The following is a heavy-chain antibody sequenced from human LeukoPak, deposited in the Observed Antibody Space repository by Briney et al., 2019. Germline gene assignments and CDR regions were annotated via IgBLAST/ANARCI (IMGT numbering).Heavy chain of an antibody. V-gene: IGHV3-48*03. CDR3: ARGGTY. CDR1: GFTFSSYE. Sequence: GGSLRPSCAASGFTFSSYEMNWVRQATGKGLEWVSYISSSGSTTYYADSVKGRFTISRDNAKNSLYLQMNSLRAEGTAVYYCARGGTYWGQGTLVTVSS. D-gene: IGHD1-1*01. CDR2: ISSSGSTT. J-gene: IGHJ4*02.